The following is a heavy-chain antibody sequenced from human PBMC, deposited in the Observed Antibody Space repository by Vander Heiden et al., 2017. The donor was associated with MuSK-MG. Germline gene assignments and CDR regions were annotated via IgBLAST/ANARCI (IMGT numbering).Heavy chain of an antibody. Sequence: QVQLVESGGGVVQPGRSLRLSCAASGFTFSSYAMPWVRQAPGKGLEWVAVISYDGSNKYYADSVKGRFTISRDNSKNTLYLQMNSLRAEDTAVYYCARKGAAAGTTYFDYWGQGTLVTVSS. J-gene: IGHJ4*02. CDR2: ISYDGSNK. CDR3: ARKGAAAGTTYFDY. V-gene: IGHV3-30*04. D-gene: IGHD6-13*01. CDR1: GFTFSSYA.